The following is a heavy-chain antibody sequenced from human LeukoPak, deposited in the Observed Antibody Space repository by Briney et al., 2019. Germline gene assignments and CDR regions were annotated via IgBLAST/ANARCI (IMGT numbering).Heavy chain of an antibody. CDR2: LSGSGGSA. CDR3: AKQRYGSRNHYKASFDY. V-gene: IGHV3-23*01. D-gene: IGHD3-10*01. Sequence: GGSLRLSCAASGFTFSSYAVTWVRLAPGKGLEGVSSLSGSGGSASYADSVKGRFTISRDNSKNTLFLQMNSLRAEDTAIYNCAKQRYGSRNHYKASFDYWGQGTPVTVSS. CDR1: GFTFSSYA. J-gene: IGHJ4*02.